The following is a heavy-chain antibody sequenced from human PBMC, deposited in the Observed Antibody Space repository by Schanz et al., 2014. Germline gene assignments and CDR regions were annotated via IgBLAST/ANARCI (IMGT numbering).Heavy chain of an antibody. J-gene: IGHJ5*02. CDR3: GRHPHYYGSGSGFDP. CDR1: GGSISSSSYF. V-gene: IGHV4-39*01. CDR2: IYNSGST. D-gene: IGHD3-10*01. Sequence: QLQLQESGPGLVKPSETLSLTCTVSGGSISSSSYFWGWIRQPPGKGLEWIGSIYNSGSTYYNPPLKSRATIPGDTSKTQFPLKRSSVTAADTAVYYCGRHPHYYGSGSGFDPWGQGTLVTVSS.